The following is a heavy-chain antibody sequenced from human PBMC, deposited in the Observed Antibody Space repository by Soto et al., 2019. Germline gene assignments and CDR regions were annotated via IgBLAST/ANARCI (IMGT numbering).Heavy chain of an antibody. CDR1: GGTFSSYA. D-gene: IGHD2-2*01. Sequence: SVKVSCKASGGTFSSYAISWVRQAPGQGLEWMGGIIPIFGTANYAQNFQDRVTISRDTSASTAYMELSSLTSEDTATYYCAREAYYSILSCFDYWGQGALVTVSS. CDR3: AREAYYSILSCFDY. J-gene: IGHJ4*02. V-gene: IGHV1-69*05. CDR2: IIPIFGTA.